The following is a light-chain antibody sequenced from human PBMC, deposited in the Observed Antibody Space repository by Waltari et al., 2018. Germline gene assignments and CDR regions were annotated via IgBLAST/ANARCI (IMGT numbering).Light chain of an antibody. V-gene: IGLV2-8*01. J-gene: IGLJ1*01. Sequence: QSALTQPPSASGSPGQSVTISCTGTSSDIGGYKYVSWYRQHTGKGTKLLIYEVSKRPSGVPNRFSRSKSGNTASLTVSVLQAEDEADYFCSSYAGSNNLVFGTGTKVTVL. CDR1: SSDIGGYKY. CDR2: EVS. CDR3: SSYAGSNNLV.